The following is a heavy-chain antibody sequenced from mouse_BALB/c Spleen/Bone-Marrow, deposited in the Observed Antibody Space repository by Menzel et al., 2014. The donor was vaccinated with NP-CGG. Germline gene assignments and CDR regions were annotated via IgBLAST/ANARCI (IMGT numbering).Heavy chain of an antibody. J-gene: IGHJ4*01. V-gene: IGHV1S81*02. CDR1: GYTFTNYY. Sequence: QVQLQQPGAELVKPGASVKLSCKASGYTFTNYYIYWVKQRPGQGLEWIGGINPSNGDTKFNEKFKNKATLTIDKSSSTAYIQLSSLTSEDSAVYYCSGHYYSTPYYAMDYWGQGTSVTVSS. CDR3: SGHYYSTPYYAMDY. CDR2: INPSNGDT. D-gene: IGHD1-1*01.